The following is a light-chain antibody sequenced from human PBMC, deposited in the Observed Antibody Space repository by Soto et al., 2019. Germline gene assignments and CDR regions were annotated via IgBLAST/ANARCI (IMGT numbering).Light chain of an antibody. CDR3: PSYASSLSGVV. V-gene: IGLV1-40*01. J-gene: IGLJ2*01. Sequence: QPVLTQPPSVSGAPGQRVTISCTGSSSNIGAGYDVHWYQQLPVTAPKLLIYGNSNRPSGVPDRFSGSKSGTSASLAITGLQAEDEADYYCPSYASSLSGVVFGGGTKLTVL. CDR2: GNS. CDR1: SSNIGAGYD.